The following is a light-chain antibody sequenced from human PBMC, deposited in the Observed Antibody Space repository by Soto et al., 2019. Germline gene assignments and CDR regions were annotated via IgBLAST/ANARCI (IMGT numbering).Light chain of an antibody. CDR3: QQFPTWT. V-gene: IGKV3-20*01. CDR2: AAS. Sequence: EIVLTQSPGILSSSPGERATLSCRASQSVSNSYLAWYQQKPGQAPRLLMYAASNRATGIPDRFSGSGSGKDFTLTISRLEPEDFAVYYCQQFPTWTFGQGTKVEIK. CDR1: QSVSNSY. J-gene: IGKJ1*01.